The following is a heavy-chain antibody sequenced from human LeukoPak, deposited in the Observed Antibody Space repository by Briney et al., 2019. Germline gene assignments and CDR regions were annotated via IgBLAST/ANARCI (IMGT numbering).Heavy chain of an antibody. CDR1: GYTFTGYY. J-gene: IGHJ4*02. V-gene: IGHV1-2*02. CDR3: ARDPPTRIAVAGTVDY. D-gene: IGHD6-19*01. CDR2: INPNSGGT. Sequence: ASVKVSCKASGYTFTGYYMHWVRQAPGQGLEWMGWINPNSGGTNYAQKFQGRVTMTRDTSISTAYMELSRLRSDDTAVYYCARDPPTRIAVAGTVDYWGQGTLITVSS.